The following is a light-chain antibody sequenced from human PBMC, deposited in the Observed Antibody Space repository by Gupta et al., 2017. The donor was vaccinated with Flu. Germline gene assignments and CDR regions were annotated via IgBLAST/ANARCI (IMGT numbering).Light chain of an antibody. V-gene: IGKV1-39*01. CDR2: AAS. Sequence: DIQITQSPSSLAASVGDRVTITCLASQSISSYINWYQQNPGKAPKLLIHAASRVQSGVPSRFSGSGSGTDFTLTISRRQPKDFATYSCRQRDSTPSIFGQGTKLEIK. CDR1: QSISSY. J-gene: IGKJ2*01. CDR3: RQRDSTPSI.